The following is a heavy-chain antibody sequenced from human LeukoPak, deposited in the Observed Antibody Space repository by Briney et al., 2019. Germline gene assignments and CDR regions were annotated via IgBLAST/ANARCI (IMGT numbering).Heavy chain of an antibody. CDR1: GYNFTSYW. D-gene: IGHD2-15*01. Sequence: GGSLQISCQGSGYNFTSYWIGWVRQLPGKGLEWMGIIYPGDSDTRYSPSFQGQVTISADKSISTAYLQWSSLKASDTAMYYCARRDCSGGSCYSRAYYFDYWGQGTLVTVSS. V-gene: IGHV5-51*01. J-gene: IGHJ4*02. CDR2: IYPGDSDT. CDR3: ARRDCSGGSCYSRAYYFDY.